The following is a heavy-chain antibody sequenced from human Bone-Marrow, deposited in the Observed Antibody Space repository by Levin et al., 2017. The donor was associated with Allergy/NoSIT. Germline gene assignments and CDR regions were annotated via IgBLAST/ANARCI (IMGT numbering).Heavy chain of an antibody. Sequence: PSETLSLTCTVSGYSISSGYYWGWIRQPPGKGLEWIGSIYHSGSTYYNPSLKSRVTISVDTSKNQFSLKLSSVTAADTAVYYCARVGYCSGGSCYSLSWFDPWGQGTLVTVSA. V-gene: IGHV4-38-2*02. CDR3: ARVGYCSGGSCYSLSWFDP. J-gene: IGHJ5*02. CDR1: GYSISSGYY. D-gene: IGHD2-15*01. CDR2: IYHSGST.